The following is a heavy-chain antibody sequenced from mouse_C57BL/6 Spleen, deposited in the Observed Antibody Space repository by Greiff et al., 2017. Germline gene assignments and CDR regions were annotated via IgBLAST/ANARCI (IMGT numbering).Heavy chain of an antibody. D-gene: IGHD2-13*01. J-gene: IGHJ3*01. CDR2: IYPGHGDT. V-gene: IGHV1-82*01. Sequence: VQLQQPGPELVKPGASVKISCKASGYAFSSSWMNWVKQRPGKGLEWIGRIYPGHGDTNYNGKFKGKATLTADKSSSTAYMQLSSLTSEDSAVYFCARRMVYDDYGFADWGQGTLVTVSA. CDR3: ARRMVYDDYGFAD. CDR1: GYAFSSSW.